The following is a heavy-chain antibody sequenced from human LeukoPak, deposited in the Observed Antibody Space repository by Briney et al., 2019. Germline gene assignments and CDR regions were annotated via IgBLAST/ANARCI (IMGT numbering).Heavy chain of an antibody. D-gene: IGHD3-22*01. CDR3: ASHYYDSSGPRDY. V-gene: IGHV1-2*02. CDR2: INPNSGGT. J-gene: IGHJ4*02. Sequence: ASVKVSCKASGYTFTGYYMHWVRQAPGQGLEWMGWINPNSGGTNYAQKFQGRVTMTRDTSISTAYMELSRLRSDDTAVYYCASHYYDSSGPRDYWGQGTLVTVSS. CDR1: GYTFTGYY.